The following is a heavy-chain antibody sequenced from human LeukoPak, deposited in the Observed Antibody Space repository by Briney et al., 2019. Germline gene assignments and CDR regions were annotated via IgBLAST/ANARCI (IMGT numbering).Heavy chain of an antibody. V-gene: IGHV5-51*01. J-gene: IGHJ4*02. Sequence: GESLKISCKGSGYTFTSHWIAWVRQMPGKGLEWMGIVYPGDSDTRYSPSFQGQVTISADKSISTAYLQWSSLKASDTAMYYCAIQWGSGGYDYWGQGTLVTVSS. CDR3: AIQWGSGGYDY. D-gene: IGHD1-26*01. CDR2: VYPGDSDT. CDR1: GYTFTSHW.